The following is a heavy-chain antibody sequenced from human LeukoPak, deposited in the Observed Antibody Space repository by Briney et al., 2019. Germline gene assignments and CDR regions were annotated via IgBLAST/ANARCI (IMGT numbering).Heavy chain of an antibody. CDR2: ISAYNGNT. J-gene: IGHJ3*02. CDR1: GYTLTSYG. CDR3: ARDVATIVHLMVQAPDI. V-gene: IGHV1-18*01. D-gene: IGHD3-10*01. Sequence: GASVKVSCKASGYTLTSYGISWVRQAPGQGLEWMGWISAYNGNTNYAQKLQGRVTMTTDTSTSTAYMELSSLRSEDTAVYYCARDVATIVHLMVQAPDIWGQGTMVTVSS.